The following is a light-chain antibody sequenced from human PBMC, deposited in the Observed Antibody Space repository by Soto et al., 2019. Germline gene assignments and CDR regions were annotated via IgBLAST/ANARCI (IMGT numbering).Light chain of an antibody. CDR2: AAS. CDR3: QQSSSIPIT. V-gene: IGKV1-39*01. CDR1: QSISSS. J-gene: IGKJ5*01. Sequence: DIQMTQSPSSLSASVGDRVTITCRASQSISSSLNWYQQKPGKAPKLLIYAASNLQSGVPSRFSGRGSGTEFTLAISSLQPVDFATYYCQQSSSIPITFGQGTRLEIK.